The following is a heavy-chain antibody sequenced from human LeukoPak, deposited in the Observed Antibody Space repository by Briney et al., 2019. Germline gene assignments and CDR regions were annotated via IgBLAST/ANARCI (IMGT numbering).Heavy chain of an antibody. V-gene: IGHV3-11*01. D-gene: IGHD1-26*01. J-gene: IGHJ3*02. CDR2: ISSSGSTI. Sequence: GGSLRLSCAASGFTFSDYYMSWIRQAPGKGLEWVSYISSSGSTIYYADSVKGRFTISRDNAKNSLYLQMNSLRAEDTAVYYCASFKWELLGAFDIWGQGTMVTVSS. CDR1: GFTFSDYY. CDR3: ASFKWELLGAFDI.